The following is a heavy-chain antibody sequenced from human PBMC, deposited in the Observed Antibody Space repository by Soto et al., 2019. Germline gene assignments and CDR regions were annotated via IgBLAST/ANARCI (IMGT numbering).Heavy chain of an antibody. CDR3: SGCLHY. CDR2: INPDGTEK. Sequence: GGSLRLSCAASGFSFSNYWMDWVRQAPGKGLEWLANINPDGTEKHYVDSVKGRFTISRDNAKKSLYLQMSSLTAEDSAVYYCSGCLHYWGQGTLVTVSS. CDR1: GFSFSNYW. J-gene: IGHJ4*02. V-gene: IGHV3-7*01.